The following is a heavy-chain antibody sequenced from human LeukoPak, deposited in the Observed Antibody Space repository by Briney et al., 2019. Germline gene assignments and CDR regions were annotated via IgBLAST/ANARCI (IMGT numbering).Heavy chain of an antibody. Sequence: GGSLRLSCVVSGITLSNYGMSWVRQAPGKVLEWVSGISERGGSTNYADSVKGRFIISRDNSKNTMYLQRNGVRAEDTAVYFCAKRGVVIRGVIIIGFHKEAYYFDCWGQGILVTVSS. CDR1: GITLSNYG. CDR2: ISERGGST. J-gene: IGHJ4*02. V-gene: IGHV3-23*01. D-gene: IGHD3-10*01. CDR3: AKRGVVIRGVIIIGFHKEAYYFDC.